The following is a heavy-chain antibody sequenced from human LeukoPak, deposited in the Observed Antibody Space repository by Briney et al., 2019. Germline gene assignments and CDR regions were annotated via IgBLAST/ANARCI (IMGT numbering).Heavy chain of an antibody. CDR3: ARVRPGYSSEYDAFDI. CDR2: IYHSGST. D-gene: IGHD6-19*01. Sequence: SGTLSLTCAVSGGSISSSNWWSWVRQPPGKGLEWIGEIYHSGSTNYNPSLKSRVTISVDKSKNQFSLKLSSVTAADTAVYYCARVRPGYSSEYDAFDIWGQGTMVTVSS. CDR1: GGSISSSNW. V-gene: IGHV4-4*02. J-gene: IGHJ3*02.